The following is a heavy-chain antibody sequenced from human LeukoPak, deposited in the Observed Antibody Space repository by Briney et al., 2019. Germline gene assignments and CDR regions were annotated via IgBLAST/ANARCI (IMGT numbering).Heavy chain of an antibody. CDR1: GFTFSSYS. D-gene: IGHD4-17*01. CDR3: ARSSTTEILYYYYYYMDV. CDR2: ISSSSSTI. V-gene: IGHV3-48*01. J-gene: IGHJ6*03. Sequence: GGSLRLSCAASGFTFSSYSMNWVRQAPGKGLEWFSYISSSSSTIYYADSVKGRFTISRDNAKNSLYLQMNSLSTEDTAVYYCARSSTTEILYYYYYYMDVWGKGTTVTVSS.